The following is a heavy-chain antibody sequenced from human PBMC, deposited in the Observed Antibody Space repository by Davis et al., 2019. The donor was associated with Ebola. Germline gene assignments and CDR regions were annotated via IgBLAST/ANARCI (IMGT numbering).Heavy chain of an antibody. CDR3: ARDDRYSTSWYGMDV. J-gene: IGHJ6*02. V-gene: IGHV4-59*01. CDR2: IYYIGST. Sequence: MPSETLSLTCTVSGGSISSYYWSWIRQPPGKGLEWIGYIYYIGSTNYNPSLKSRVTISVDTSKNQFSLKLSSVTAADTAVYYCARDDRYSTSWYGMDVWGQGTTVTVSS. D-gene: IGHD6-13*01. CDR1: GGSISSYY.